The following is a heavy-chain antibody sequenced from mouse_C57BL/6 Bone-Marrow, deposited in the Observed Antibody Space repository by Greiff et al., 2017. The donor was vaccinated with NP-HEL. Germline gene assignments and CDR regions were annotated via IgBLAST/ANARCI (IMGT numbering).Heavy chain of an antibody. Sequence: EVQLVESGAELVRPGASVKLSCTASGFNIKDDYMHWVKQRPEQGLEWIGWIDPENGDTEYASKFQGKATITADTSSNTAYLQLSSLTSEDTAVYYCTTDSSGYWGQGTTLTVSS. CDR1: GFNIKDDY. CDR3: TTDSSGY. CDR2: IDPENGDT. D-gene: IGHD3-2*02. V-gene: IGHV14-4*01. J-gene: IGHJ2*01.